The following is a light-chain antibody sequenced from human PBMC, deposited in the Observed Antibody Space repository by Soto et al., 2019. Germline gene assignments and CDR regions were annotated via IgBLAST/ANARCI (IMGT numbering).Light chain of an antibody. J-gene: IGLJ1*01. CDR2: EVS. V-gene: IGLV2-14*01. Sequence: QSVLAQPASVSGSPGQSITIFCTGTSGDVGGYNYVSWYQQHPGKAPKLMIYEVSNRPSGVSNRFSGSKSGNTASLTISGLQPEDEADYYCNSYTSRNTFVLGTGTKVTVL. CDR1: SGDVGGYNY. CDR3: NSYTSRNTFV.